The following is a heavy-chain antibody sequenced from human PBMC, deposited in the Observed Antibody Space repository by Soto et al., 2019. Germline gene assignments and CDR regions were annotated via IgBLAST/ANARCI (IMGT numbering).Heavy chain of an antibody. CDR1: GGTFSSYA. J-gene: IGHJ2*01. D-gene: IGHD6-6*01. Sequence: GASVKVSCKASGGTFSSYAISXXGQXXGQGLEWMGGIIPIFGTANYAQKFQGRVTITADESTSTAYMELSSLRSEDTAVYYCARGAGAARPRYFDLWGRGTLVTVSS. V-gene: IGHV1-69*13. CDR2: IIPIFGTA. CDR3: ARGAGAARPRYFDL.